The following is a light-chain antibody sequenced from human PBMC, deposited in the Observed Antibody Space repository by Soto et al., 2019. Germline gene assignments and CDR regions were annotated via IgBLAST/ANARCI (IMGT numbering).Light chain of an antibody. CDR3: QQSNNWPYT. Sequence: EIVMTQSPATLSVSPGERATLSCRARQSVSSNLAWYQQKPGQAPRLLFYGASTRATGIPARFSGSGSGTDFTLTISSLQSEDFAVYYCQQSNNWPYTFGQGTKLEIK. CDR1: QSVSSN. CDR2: GAS. J-gene: IGKJ2*01. V-gene: IGKV3-15*01.